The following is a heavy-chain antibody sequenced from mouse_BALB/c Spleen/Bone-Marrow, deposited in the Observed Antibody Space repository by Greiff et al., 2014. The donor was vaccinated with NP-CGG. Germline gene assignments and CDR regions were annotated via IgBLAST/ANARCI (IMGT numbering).Heavy chain of an antibody. V-gene: IGHV1-9*01. Sequence: LQESGAELMKPGASVKISCKATGYTFSSYWIEWVNQRPGHGLEWIGEILPGSGTTHYNEKFKVKATFTADTSSNTDYMQLSSLTSEDSAVYYCARGGYDTSIFAYWGQGTLVTVSA. J-gene: IGHJ3*01. CDR3: ARGGYDTSIFAY. D-gene: IGHD2-3*01. CDR1: GYTFSSYW. CDR2: ILPGSGTT.